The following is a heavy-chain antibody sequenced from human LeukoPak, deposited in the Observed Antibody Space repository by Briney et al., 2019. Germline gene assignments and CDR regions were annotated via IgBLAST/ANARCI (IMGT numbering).Heavy chain of an antibody. Sequence: GGSLRLSCAASGFTFSSYAMSWVRQAPGKGLEWVSLISGSGSITYYEDSVKGRFSISRDNSRNTVYLQMNSLRAEDTALYYCAKDSRRFDYWGQGTLVTVSS. CDR1: GFTFSSYA. V-gene: IGHV3-23*01. CDR3: AKDSRRFDY. J-gene: IGHJ4*02. CDR2: ISGSGSIT.